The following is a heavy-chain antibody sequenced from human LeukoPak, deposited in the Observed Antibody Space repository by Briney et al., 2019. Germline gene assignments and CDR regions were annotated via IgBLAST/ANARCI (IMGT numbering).Heavy chain of an antibody. Sequence: GGSLRLSCAASGFTFSSYGMHWVRQAPGKGLEWVAFIRYDGSNKYYADSVKGRFTISRDNSKNTLYLQMNSLRAEDTAVYYCASPRFAAGWFDPWGQGTLVTVS. V-gene: IGHV3-30*02. CDR3: ASPRFAAGWFDP. D-gene: IGHD6-25*01. CDR2: IRYDGSNK. J-gene: IGHJ5*02. CDR1: GFTFSSYG.